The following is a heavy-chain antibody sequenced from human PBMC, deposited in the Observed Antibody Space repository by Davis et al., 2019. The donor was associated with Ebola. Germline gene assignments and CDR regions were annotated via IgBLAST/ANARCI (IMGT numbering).Heavy chain of an antibody. V-gene: IGHV4-34*01. Sequence: MPSEPLSLTFATQGGSLRGYYWRGNRQPPGKGLEWIGEISQSGSTNYNPSLKSRVTISVDTSKNQFSLKLSSVTAADTAVYYCARGYNGWFDPGGQGTLVTVSS. CDR1: GGSLRGYY. D-gene: IGHD1-1*01. CDR2: ISQSGST. CDR3: ARGYNGWFDP. J-gene: IGHJ5*02.